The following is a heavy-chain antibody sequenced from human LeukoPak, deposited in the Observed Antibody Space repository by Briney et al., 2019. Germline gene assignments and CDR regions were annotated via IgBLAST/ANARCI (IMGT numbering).Heavy chain of an antibody. D-gene: IGHD6-19*01. Sequence: ASVKVSCKVSGYTLTELSMHWVRQAPGKGLEWMGGFDPEDGETIYAQKFQGRVTMTEDTSTDTAYMELSSLRSEDTAVYYCACIAVAGWLDAFDIWGQGTMVTVSS. CDR2: FDPEDGET. V-gene: IGHV1-24*01. CDR1: GYTLTELS. CDR3: ACIAVAGWLDAFDI. J-gene: IGHJ3*02.